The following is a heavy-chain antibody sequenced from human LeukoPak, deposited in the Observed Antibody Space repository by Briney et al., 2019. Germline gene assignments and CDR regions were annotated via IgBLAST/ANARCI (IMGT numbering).Heavy chain of an antibody. V-gene: IGHV1-18*04. CDR1: GYTFTSYG. CDR2: ISAYNGNT. CDR3: ASGYYVILTDLHDAFDI. D-gene: IGHD3-9*01. J-gene: IGHJ3*02. Sequence: ASVKVSCKASGYTFTSYGISWVRQAPGQGLEWMGWISAYNGNTNYAQKLQGRVTMTTDTSTSTAYMELRSLRSDDTAVYYCASGYYVILTDLHDAFDIWGQGTMVTVSS.